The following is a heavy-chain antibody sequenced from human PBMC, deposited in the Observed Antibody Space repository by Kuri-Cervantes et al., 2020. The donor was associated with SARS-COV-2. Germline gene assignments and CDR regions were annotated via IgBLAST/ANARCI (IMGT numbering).Heavy chain of an antibody. V-gene: IGHV3-21*01. J-gene: IGHJ4*02. D-gene: IGHD1-26*01. CDR2: ISSSSSYI. CDR1: GFTFSSYS. CDR3: ARVRYSGSYYFDY. Sequence: GDSLMISCAASGFTFSSYSMNWVRQAPGKGLEWVSSISSSSSYIYYADSVKGRFTISRDNAKNSLYLQMNSLRAEDTAVYYCARVRYSGSYYFDYWGQGTLVTVSS.